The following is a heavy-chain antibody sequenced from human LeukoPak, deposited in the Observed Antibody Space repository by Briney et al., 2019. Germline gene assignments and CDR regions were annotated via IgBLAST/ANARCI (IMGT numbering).Heavy chain of an antibody. D-gene: IGHD4-23*01. CDR1: GFTFSSYA. CDR3: AKNMEWVYDYGGNRWSGYYYMDV. V-gene: IGHV3-23*01. Sequence: GGSLRLSCAASGFTFSSYAMSWVRQAPGKGLEWVSAISGSGGSTYYADSVKGRFTISRDNSKNTLYLQMNSLRAEDTAVYYCAKNMEWVYDYGGNRWSGYYYMDVWGKGTTVTVSS. CDR2: ISGSGGST. J-gene: IGHJ6*03.